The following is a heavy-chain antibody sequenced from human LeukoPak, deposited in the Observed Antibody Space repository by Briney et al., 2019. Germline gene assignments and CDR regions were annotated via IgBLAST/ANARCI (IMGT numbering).Heavy chain of an antibody. CDR3: ARERSSWYQDY. D-gene: IGHD6-13*01. V-gene: IGHV4-59*01. Sequence: SETLSLTCTVSGGSISSYYWSWIRQPPGKGLEWIGYIHYSGSTNYNPSLKSRVTISVDTSKNQFSLKLSSVTAADTAVYYCARERSSWYQDYWGQGTLVTVSS. J-gene: IGHJ4*02. CDR1: GGSISSYY. CDR2: IHYSGST.